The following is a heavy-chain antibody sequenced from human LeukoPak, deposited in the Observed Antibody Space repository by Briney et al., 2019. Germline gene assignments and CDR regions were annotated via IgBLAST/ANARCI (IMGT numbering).Heavy chain of an antibody. CDR1: GFTFKNYD. Sequence: GGSLRLSCAASGFTFKNYDLHWVRQAPGKGLEWVTVIWSDGSNQYYADSVKGRFSISRDISKSTLYLQMNSLRAEDTAVYYCTRGGSGNSLDSWGQGILVTVSS. CDR2: IWSDGSNQ. V-gene: IGHV3-33*01. J-gene: IGHJ4*02. CDR3: TRGGSGNSLDS. D-gene: IGHD1-26*01.